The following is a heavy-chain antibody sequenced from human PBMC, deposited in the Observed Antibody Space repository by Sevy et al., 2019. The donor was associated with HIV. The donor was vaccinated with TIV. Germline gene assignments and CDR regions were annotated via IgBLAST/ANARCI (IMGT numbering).Heavy chain of an antibody. V-gene: IGHV4-30-4*01. J-gene: IGHJ6*02. CDR3: ARVGLVPAKAFNYYYGMDV. CDR2: IYYSGST. CDR1: GGSISSGDYY. Sequence: SETLSLTCTVSGGSISSGDYYWSWIRQPPGKGLEWTGYIYYSGSTYYNPSLKSRVTISVDTSKNQFSLKLSSVTAADTAVYYCARVGLVPAKAFNYYYGMDVWGQGTTVTVSS. D-gene: IGHD2-2*01.